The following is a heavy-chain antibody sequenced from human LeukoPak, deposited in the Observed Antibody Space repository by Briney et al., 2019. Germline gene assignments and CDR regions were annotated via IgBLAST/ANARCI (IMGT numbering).Heavy chain of an antibody. V-gene: IGHV3-15*01. D-gene: IGHD3-16*01. Sequence: GGSLRLSCAASGFSFSDAWMSWVRQDPGKGLEWVARIRSKAAGGTTDHATPVKGRFSISRDDSKNMLYLQMNSLKIEDTAIYHCSSGGHYFGSWGQGTLVTVSS. CDR1: GFSFSDAW. CDR2: IRSKAAGGTT. J-gene: IGHJ4*02. CDR3: SSGGHYFGS.